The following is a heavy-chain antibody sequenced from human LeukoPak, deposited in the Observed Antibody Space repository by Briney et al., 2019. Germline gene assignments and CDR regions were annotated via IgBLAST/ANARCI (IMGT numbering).Heavy chain of an antibody. V-gene: IGHV3-23*01. CDR2: ISNNGGYT. CDR3: ARGLHLPDYLSPY. J-gene: IGHJ4*02. CDR1: GFTFSSSA. D-gene: IGHD4-11*01. Sequence: GGSLRLSCAASGFTFSSSAMSWVRKAPGKGLEWVSAISNNGGYTYYADSVQGRFTISRDNAKNALYLQMNSLRAEDTAVYYCARGLHLPDYLSPYWGQGTLVTVSS.